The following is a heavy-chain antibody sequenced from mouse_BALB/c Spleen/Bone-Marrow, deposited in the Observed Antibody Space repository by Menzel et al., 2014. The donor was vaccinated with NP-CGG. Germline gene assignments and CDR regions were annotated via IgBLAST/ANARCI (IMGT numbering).Heavy chain of an antibody. CDR2: ISSGGSYT. J-gene: IGHJ4*01. CDR1: GFTFSSYA. CDR3: ARHFITTATGAMDY. Sequence: EVKVVESGGGLVKPGGSLKLSCAASGFTFSSYAMSWVRQTPEKRLEWVATISSGGSYTYYPDSVKGRFTISRDNAKNTLYLQMCSLRSEDTAMYYCARHFITTATGAMDYWGQGTSVTVSS. V-gene: IGHV5-9-3*01. D-gene: IGHD1-2*01.